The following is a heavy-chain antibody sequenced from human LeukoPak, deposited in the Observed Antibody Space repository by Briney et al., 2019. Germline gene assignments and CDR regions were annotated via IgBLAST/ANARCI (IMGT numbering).Heavy chain of an antibody. V-gene: IGHV3-48*03. CDR3: ATLWDF. CDR1: GFTFSSYE. Sequence: GGSLRLSCAASGFTFSSYEMNWVRQAPGKGLEWVSYINSPGTTIYYADSAKGRFTISRDNAKNSLYLQMNSLRAEDTAVYYCATLWDFWGQGTLVTVSS. CDR2: INSPGTTI. J-gene: IGHJ4*02. D-gene: IGHD2-21*01.